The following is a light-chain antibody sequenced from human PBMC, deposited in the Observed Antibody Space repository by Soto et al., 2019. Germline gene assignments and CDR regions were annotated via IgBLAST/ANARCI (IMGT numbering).Light chain of an antibody. V-gene: IGKV3-20*01. CDR1: QSVSTTY. CDR3: QQYGSSPQMCT. J-gene: IGKJ2*02. CDR2: GAS. Sequence: EIVLTQSPGTLSLSPGERATLSCRASQSVSTTYLAWYQQKPGQATRLLIYGASSRATGIPDRFSGSGSGTDFTLTISRLEPEDVAVYYCQQYGSSPQMCTFGQGTKLEIK.